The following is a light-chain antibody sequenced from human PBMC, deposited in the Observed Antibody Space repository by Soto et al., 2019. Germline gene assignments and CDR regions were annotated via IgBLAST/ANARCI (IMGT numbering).Light chain of an antibody. V-gene: IGKV3D-20*02. Sequence: DIVLTQSPGTLSLSPGQRATLSCRASQSLSSAFLAWYQHKPGQAPRLLIYEAIIRATGIPARFSATGSGTDFTLTINSLEPEDFAIYYCQQRRDWPPTFGPGTKVDIK. J-gene: IGKJ3*01. CDR3: QQRRDWPPT. CDR1: QSLSSAF. CDR2: EAI.